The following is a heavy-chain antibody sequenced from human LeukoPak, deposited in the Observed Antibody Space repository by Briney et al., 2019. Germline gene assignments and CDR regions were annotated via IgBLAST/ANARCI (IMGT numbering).Heavy chain of an antibody. CDR1: GGSFSDYC. CDR2: INHSGST. J-gene: IGHJ4*02. Sequence: SETLSLTCAVYGGSFSDYCWSWLRQPPGKGLEWIREINHSGSTNYNPSLKSRVTISVDTSKNQFSLKLSSVTAADTAVYYCASADIVVVPSAMPIFGYWGQGTLVTVSS. CDR3: ASADIVVVPSAMPIFGY. D-gene: IGHD2-2*01. V-gene: IGHV4-34*01.